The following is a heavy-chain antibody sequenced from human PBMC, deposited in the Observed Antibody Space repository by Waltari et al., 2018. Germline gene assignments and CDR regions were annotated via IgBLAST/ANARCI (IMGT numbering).Heavy chain of an antibody. D-gene: IGHD3-22*01. CDR1: GGSFSGYY. J-gene: IGHJ4*02. Sequence: QVHLQQWGAGLLKPSETLSLTGAVYGGSFSGYYWSWIRQPPGKGLEWIGHIDQNEHTTYNPSLKDRLTISVDRSQKTFTLTLTSVTAADTGVYFCASTPLFYYDTSGYSFWGQGTLVTVSS. CDR3: ASTPLFYYDTSGYSF. V-gene: IGHV4-34*01. CDR2: IDQNEHT.